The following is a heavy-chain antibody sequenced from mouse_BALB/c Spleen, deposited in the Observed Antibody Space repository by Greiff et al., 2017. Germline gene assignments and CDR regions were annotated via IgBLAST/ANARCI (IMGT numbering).Heavy chain of an antibody. Sequence: EVKVEESGGGLVKPGGSLKLSCAASGFTFSSYAMSWVRQTPEKRLEWVATISSGGSYTYYPDSVKGRFTISRDNAKNTLYLQMSSLRSEDTAMYYCARHGGYWGQGTTLTVSS. CDR3: ARHGGY. CDR2: ISSGGSYT. V-gene: IGHV5-9-3*01. J-gene: IGHJ2*01. CDR1: GFTFSSYA.